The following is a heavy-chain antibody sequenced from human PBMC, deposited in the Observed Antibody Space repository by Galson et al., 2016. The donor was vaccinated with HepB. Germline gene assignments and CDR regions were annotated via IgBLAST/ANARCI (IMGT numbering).Heavy chain of an antibody. V-gene: IGHV4-4*02. D-gene: IGHD2-8*02. Sequence: SLRLSCAASGLTFKNHWMSWVRQAPGKGLEWIGSVYYTGATQYNPSLKSRVTMSVDTSKNQFSLKLTSVTAADTAVYYCAKEQRGSIAGGAYWGQGEVVTVSS. CDR1: GLTFKNHW. CDR3: AKEQRGSIAGGAY. J-gene: IGHJ4*02. CDR2: VYYTGAT.